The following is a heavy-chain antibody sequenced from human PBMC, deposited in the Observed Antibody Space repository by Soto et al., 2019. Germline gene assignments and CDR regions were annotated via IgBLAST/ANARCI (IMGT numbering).Heavy chain of an antibody. D-gene: IGHD1-26*01. V-gene: IGHV1-18*01. Sequence: QVQLVQSGAEVKKPGASVKVSCKASGYTFTSYGVSWVRQAPGQGLEWMGWISAYNGNTNYAQKLQGRVTMTPDTSTITAYMELRSLRSDDTAVYYCARDSRIVGATNPFDYGGQGTLVTVSS. CDR1: GYTFTSYG. CDR2: ISAYNGNT. CDR3: ARDSRIVGATNPFDY. J-gene: IGHJ4*02.